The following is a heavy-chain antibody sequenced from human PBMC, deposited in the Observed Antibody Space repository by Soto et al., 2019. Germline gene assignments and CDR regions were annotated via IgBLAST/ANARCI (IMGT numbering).Heavy chain of an antibody. Sequence: PGGSLRLSCAASGFTFSSYSMNWVRQAPRKGLEWVSSISSSSSYIYYADSVKGRFTISRDNAKNSLYLQMNSLRAEDTAVYYCARENYYYYGMDVWGQGTTVTVSS. J-gene: IGHJ6*02. CDR3: ARENYYYYGMDV. CDR2: ISSSSSYI. CDR1: GFTFSSYS. V-gene: IGHV3-21*01.